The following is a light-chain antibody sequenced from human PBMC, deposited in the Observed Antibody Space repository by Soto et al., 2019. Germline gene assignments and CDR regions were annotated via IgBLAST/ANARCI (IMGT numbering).Light chain of an antibody. V-gene: IGKV3-11*01. J-gene: IGKJ5*01. CDR2: DAS. CDR3: QQRSKWPIT. CDR1: QSVSTY. Sequence: EIVFTQSPSTLSLSTGERAALSCRASQSVSTYLAWYQQKPGQAPRLFIYDASNRATGIPARFSGSGSGTDFTLTISSLEPEDFAIYYCQQRSKWPITFGQGTRLEIK.